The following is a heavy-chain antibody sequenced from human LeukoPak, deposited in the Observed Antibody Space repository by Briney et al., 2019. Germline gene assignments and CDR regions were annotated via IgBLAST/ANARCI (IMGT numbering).Heavy chain of an antibody. D-gene: IGHD3-22*01. CDR1: GFTFSSYAM. CDR2: IYHSGST. CDR3: ARDPYDSSGYLAYYYYGMDV. Sequence: GSLRLSCAASGFTFSSYAMSWVRQPSGKGLEWIGEIYHSGSTNYNPSLKSRVIISVDKSKNQFSLKLSSVTAADTAVYYCARDPYDSSGYLAYYYYGMDVWGQGTTVTVSS. J-gene: IGHJ6*02. V-gene: IGHV4-4*02.